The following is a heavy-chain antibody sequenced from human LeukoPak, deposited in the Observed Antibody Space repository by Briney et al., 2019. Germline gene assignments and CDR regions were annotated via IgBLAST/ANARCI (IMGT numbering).Heavy chain of an antibody. CDR1: GFTVSSNY. D-gene: IGHD4-17*01. CDR3: ARHSRGDYTPGGDAFDI. V-gene: IGHV3-53*04. Sequence: PGGSLRLSCVVSGFTVSSNYMSWIRQAPGKGLEWVSVIYTSGNTYYADSVQGRFTVSRQNARNTLFLQMNRQRLDDTAIYCARHSRGDYTPGGDAFDIWGQGTMVTVSS. CDR2: IYTSGNT. J-gene: IGHJ3*02.